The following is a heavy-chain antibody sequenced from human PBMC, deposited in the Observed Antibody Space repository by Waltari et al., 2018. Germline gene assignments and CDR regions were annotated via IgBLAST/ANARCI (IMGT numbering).Heavy chain of an antibody. J-gene: IGHJ3*02. CDR2: VDPEDGET. V-gene: IGHV1-69-2*01. D-gene: IGHD3-22*01. CDR3: ATAFYYDSSGSHRAFDI. Sequence: EVQLVQSGAEVKKPGATVKISCKVSGYTFTDYYMHWVQQAPGKGLEWMGLVDPEDGETIYAEKFQGRVTITADTSTDTAYMELSSLRSEDTAVYYSATAFYYDSSGSHRAFDIWGQGTMVTVSS. CDR1: GYTFTDYY.